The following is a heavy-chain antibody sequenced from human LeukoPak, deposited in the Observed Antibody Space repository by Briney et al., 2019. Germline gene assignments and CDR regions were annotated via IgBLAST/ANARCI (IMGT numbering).Heavy chain of an antibody. CDR2: ISYAGNTHTGTP. CDR1: GGSFSSYS. J-gene: IGHJ4*02. Sequence: PSATLSLTCDVSGGSFSSYSWNWIRQPPGKGLEWIAEISYAGNTHTGTPPSSASLTSQCTISVDTPNNQFSLHLSSVTAADGGVYYCARGYCGFWKFDSWGQGTLVTVSS. D-gene: IGHD1-1*01. CDR3: ARGYCGFWKFDS. V-gene: IGHV4-34*01.